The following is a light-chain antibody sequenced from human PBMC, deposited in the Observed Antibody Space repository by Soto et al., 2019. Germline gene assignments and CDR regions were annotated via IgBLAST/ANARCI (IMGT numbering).Light chain of an antibody. V-gene: IGKV3-11*01. CDR2: DAS. Sequence: EIVLTQFPATLSLFPGETATLSCRASQTVGTYLAWYQQKPGQAPRLLISDASNRATGVPTRFSGSGSGTDFSLIISSLEPDDFAVYFCHQRNNWSRITFGQGTRLEIK. CDR1: QTVGTY. J-gene: IGKJ5*01. CDR3: HQRNNWSRIT.